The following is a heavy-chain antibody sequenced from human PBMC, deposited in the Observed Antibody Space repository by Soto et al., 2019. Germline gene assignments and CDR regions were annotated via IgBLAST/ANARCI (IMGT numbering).Heavy chain of an antibody. J-gene: IGHJ4*02. V-gene: IGHV1-69*01. CDR2: IIPIFGTA. Sequence: QVQLVQSGAEVKKPGSSVKVSCKASGGTFSSYAISWVRQAPGQGLEWMGGIIPIFGTANYAQKFQGRVTITADESTSTAYMEPRSLRSEDTAVYYCASAHPIRLGVLSSLGYWGQGTLVTVSS. D-gene: IGHD3-16*02. CDR3: ASAHPIRLGVLSSLGY. CDR1: GGTFSSYA.